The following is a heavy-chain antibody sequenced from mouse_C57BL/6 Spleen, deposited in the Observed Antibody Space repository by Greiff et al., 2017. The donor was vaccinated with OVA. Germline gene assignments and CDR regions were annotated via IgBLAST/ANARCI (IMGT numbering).Heavy chain of an antibody. V-gene: IGHV14-4*01. CDR2: IDPENGDT. CDR3: TTARIYLDY. CDR1: GFNIKDDY. Sequence: EVQLQQSGAELVRPGASVKLSCTASGFNIKDDYMHWVKQRPEQGLEWIGWIDPENGDTEYASKFQGKATITADTSSNTAYLQLSSLTSEDTAVYYCTTARIYLDYWGQGTTLTVSS. J-gene: IGHJ2*01.